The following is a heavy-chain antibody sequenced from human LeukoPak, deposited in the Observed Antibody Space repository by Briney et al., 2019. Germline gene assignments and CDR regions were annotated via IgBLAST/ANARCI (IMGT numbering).Heavy chain of an antibody. CDR2: INPSGGST. CDR1: GYTFTSYG. V-gene: IGHV1-46*01. D-gene: IGHD6-6*01. J-gene: IGHJ4*02. Sequence: ASVKVSCKASGYTFTSYGISWVRQAPGQGFEWMGIINPSGGSTSYAQRFQGRVTMTRDTSTSTVYMELSSLRSEDTAVYYCARRYSDSSPFDYWGQGTLVTVSS. CDR3: ARRYSDSSPFDY.